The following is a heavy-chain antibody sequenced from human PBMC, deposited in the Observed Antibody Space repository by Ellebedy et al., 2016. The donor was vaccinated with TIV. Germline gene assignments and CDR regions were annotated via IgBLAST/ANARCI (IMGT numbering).Heavy chain of an antibody. CDR3: ARGIAAAGFNWYFDL. CDR2: INPNSGGT. V-gene: IGHV1-2*02. J-gene: IGHJ2*01. Sequence: AASVKVSCKASGYTFTGYNMHWVRPTPRQGLEWMGGINPNSGGTNYAQKFQGRVTMTRDTSISTAYMELSSLRSDDTAVYYCARGIAAAGFNWYFDLWGRGTLVTVSS. D-gene: IGHD6-13*01. CDR1: GYTFTGYN.